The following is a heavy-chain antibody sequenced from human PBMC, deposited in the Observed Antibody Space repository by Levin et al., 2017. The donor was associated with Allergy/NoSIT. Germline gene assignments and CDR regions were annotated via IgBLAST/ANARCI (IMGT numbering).Heavy chain of an antibody. CDR2: ISYDGSNK. D-gene: IGHD5-18*01. Sequence: GESLKISCAASGFTFSSYGMHWVRQAPGKGLEWVAVISYDGSNKYYADSVKGRFTISRDNSKNTLYLQMNSLRAEDTAVYYCAKEVGYSYGLYYYYYMDVWGKGTTVTVSS. J-gene: IGHJ6*03. CDR3: AKEVGYSYGLYYYYYMDV. CDR1: GFTFSSYG. V-gene: IGHV3-30*18.